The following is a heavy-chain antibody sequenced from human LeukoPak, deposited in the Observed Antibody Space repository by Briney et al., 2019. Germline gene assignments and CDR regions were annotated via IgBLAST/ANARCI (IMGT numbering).Heavy chain of an antibody. D-gene: IGHD6-19*01. CDR3: ARDQIAVARNWFDP. CDR1: GGSISSGSYY. CDR2: IYTSGST. V-gene: IGHV4-61*02. J-gene: IGHJ5*02. Sequence: PSQTLSLTCTVSGGSISSGSYYWSWIRQPAGKGLEWIGRIYTSGSTNYNPSLKSRVTISVDTSKNQFSLKLSSVTAADTAVYYCARDQIAVARNWFDPWGQGTLVTVSS.